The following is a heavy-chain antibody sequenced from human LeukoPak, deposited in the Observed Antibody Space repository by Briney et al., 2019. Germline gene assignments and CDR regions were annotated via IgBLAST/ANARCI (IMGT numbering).Heavy chain of an antibody. V-gene: IGHV3-74*01. CDR1: GFTFSTYW. J-gene: IGHJ3*02. Sequence: GGSLRLSCAASGFTFSTYWVHWVRQAPGKGLAWVSRITSDGSSTSYADSVKGRFTISRDNTKNTLYLQMKSLRAEDTAVYYCARAVRTYDSSGDYLDAFDICGQGTMVTVSS. CDR3: ARAVRTYDSSGDYLDAFDI. CDR2: ITSDGSST. D-gene: IGHD3-22*01.